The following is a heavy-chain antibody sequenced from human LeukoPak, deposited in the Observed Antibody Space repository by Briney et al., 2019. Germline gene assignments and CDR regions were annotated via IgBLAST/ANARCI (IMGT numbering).Heavy chain of an antibody. CDR3: AKNVGLQWFQYGMDV. CDR2: ISGSGGST. V-gene: IGHV3-23*01. D-gene: IGHD3-10*01. J-gene: IGHJ6*02. CDR1: GFTVSSNY. Sequence: GGSLRLSCAASGFTVSSNYMSWVRQAPGKGLEWVSAISGSGGSTYYADSVKGRFTISRDNSKNTLYLQMNSLRAEDTAVYYCAKNVGLQWFQYGMDVWGQGTTVTVSS.